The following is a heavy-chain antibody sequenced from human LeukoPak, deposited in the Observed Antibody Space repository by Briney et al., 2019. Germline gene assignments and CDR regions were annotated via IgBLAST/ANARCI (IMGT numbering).Heavy chain of an antibody. Sequence: ASVKVSCKASGYTFTSYYMHWVRQAPGQGLEWMRIINPSGGSTSYAQKFQGRVTMTRDKSTSTVYMELSSLRSEDTAVYYCARGRGGPYDSSGYNFDYWGQGTLVTVSS. J-gene: IGHJ4*02. V-gene: IGHV1-46*01. D-gene: IGHD3-22*01. CDR2: INPSGGST. CDR1: GYTFTSYY. CDR3: ARGRGGPYDSSGYNFDY.